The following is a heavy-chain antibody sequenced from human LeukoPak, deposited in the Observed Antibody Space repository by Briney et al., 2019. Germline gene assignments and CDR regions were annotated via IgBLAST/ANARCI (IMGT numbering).Heavy chain of an antibody. CDR2: IRHDGSLK. Sequence: GGSLRLSCAASGVTLSSYGMHWVRQAPGKGLEWVAFIRHDGSLKYYGDSVKGRFTVSRDNSDNTLSLQMNSLRAEDTTVYYCAKTGLFSSNSLFDYWGQGTLVTVSS. V-gene: IGHV3-30*02. CDR1: GVTLSSYG. D-gene: IGHD6-13*01. J-gene: IGHJ4*02. CDR3: AKTGLFSSNSLFDY.